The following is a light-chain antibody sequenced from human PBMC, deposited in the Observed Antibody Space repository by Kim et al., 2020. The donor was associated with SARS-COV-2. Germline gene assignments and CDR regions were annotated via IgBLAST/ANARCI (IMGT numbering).Light chain of an antibody. V-gene: IGKV3-15*01. CDR1: QSIAGH. Sequence: SPGERATLSCRASQSIAGHLAWYQQRSGQPPRLVIYGASTRATGIQAMFSGSGSGTDYTLTISSLQSEDFAVYYCQKYNDWPPITFGQGTKVDIK. CDR3: QKYNDWPPIT. J-gene: IGKJ1*01. CDR2: GAS.